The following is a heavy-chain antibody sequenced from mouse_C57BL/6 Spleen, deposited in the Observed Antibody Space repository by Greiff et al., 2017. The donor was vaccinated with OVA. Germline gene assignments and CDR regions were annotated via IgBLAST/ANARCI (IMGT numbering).Heavy chain of an antibody. D-gene: IGHD2-1*01. J-gene: IGHJ4*01. CDR2: INSDGSST. CDR3: ARVPYGNYYAMDY. Sequence: EVKLVESEGGLVQPGSSMKLSCTASGFTFSDYYMAWVRQVPEKGLEWVANINSDGSSTYYLDSLKSRFIISRDNAKNILYLQMSSLKSEDTATYYCARVPYGNYYAMDYWGQGTSVTVSS. CDR1: GFTFSDYY. V-gene: IGHV5-16*01.